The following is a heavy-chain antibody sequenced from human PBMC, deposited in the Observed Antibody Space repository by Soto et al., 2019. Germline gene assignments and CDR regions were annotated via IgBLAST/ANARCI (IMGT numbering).Heavy chain of an antibody. J-gene: IGHJ4*02. Sequence: QVQLQESGPGLVKPSGTLSLTCAVSSGSISSSNWWSWVRQPPGKGLEWIGEIYHSGSTNYNPSLKSRVTISVDKSKNQFSLKLSSVAAADTAVYYCARILSGWYSVGVSRKTDYWGQGTLVTVSS. D-gene: IGHD6-19*01. CDR2: IYHSGST. V-gene: IGHV4-4*02. CDR1: SGSISSSNW. CDR3: ARILSGWYSVGVSRKTDY.